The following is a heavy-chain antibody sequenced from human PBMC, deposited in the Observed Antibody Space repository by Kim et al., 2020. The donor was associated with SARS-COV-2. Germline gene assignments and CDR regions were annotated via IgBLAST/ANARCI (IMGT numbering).Heavy chain of an antibody. Sequence: GGSLRLSCAASGFTFSSYGMHWVRQAPGKGLEWVAVISYDGSNKYYADSVKGRFTISRDNSKNTLYLQMNSLRAEDTAVYYCAKDQSPSMVRGENWFDPWGQGTLVTVSS. V-gene: IGHV3-30*18. CDR3: AKDQSPSMVRGENWFDP. CDR1: GFTFSSYG. D-gene: IGHD3-10*01. CDR2: ISYDGSNK. J-gene: IGHJ5*02.